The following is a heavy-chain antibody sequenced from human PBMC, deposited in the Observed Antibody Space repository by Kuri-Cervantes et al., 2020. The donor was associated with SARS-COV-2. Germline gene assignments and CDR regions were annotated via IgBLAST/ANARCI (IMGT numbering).Heavy chain of an antibody. D-gene: IGHD6-13*01. CDR2: IYYSGST. V-gene: IGHV4-39*05. J-gene: IGHJ4*02. CDR1: GGSISSSSYY. CDR3: ARYSIAAACTYFDY. Sequence: SETTSLTCTVAGGSISSSSYYWGWIRQPPGRGLEWFGSIYYSGSTYYNPSLKSRVTISVDTSKNQCSLKLSSVTAADPSVYYCARYSIAAACTYFDYWGQGTLVTVSS.